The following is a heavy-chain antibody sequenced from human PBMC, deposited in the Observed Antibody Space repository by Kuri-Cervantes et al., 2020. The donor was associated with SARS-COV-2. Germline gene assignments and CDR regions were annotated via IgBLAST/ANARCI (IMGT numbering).Heavy chain of an antibody. Sequence: GESLKISCTASGFTFGDYAMSWFRQAPGKGLEWVGFIRSKAYGGTTEYAASVKGRFTISRDDSKSIAYLQMNSLKTEDTAVYYCTRDVKGGFGEYPTYWGQGTLVTVSS. D-gene: IGHD3-10*01. J-gene: IGHJ4*02. CDR2: IRSKAYGGTT. V-gene: IGHV3-49*03. CDR3: TRDVKGGFGEYPTY. CDR1: GFTFGDYA.